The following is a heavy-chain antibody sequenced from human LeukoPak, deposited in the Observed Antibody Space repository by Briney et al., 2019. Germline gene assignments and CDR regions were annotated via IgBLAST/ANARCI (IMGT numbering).Heavy chain of an antibody. CDR2: ISAYNANT. CDR1: GYTFTTYG. J-gene: IGHJ4*02. CDR3: ARKGSGWPNDY. Sequence: ASVKVSCKASGYTFTTYGIGWVRQAPGQGLEWMGWISAYNANTNYAQKLQGRVTMTTDTSTSTAYMELRSLRSDDTAVYYCARKGSGWPNDYWGQGTLVTVSS. D-gene: IGHD6-19*01. V-gene: IGHV1-18*01.